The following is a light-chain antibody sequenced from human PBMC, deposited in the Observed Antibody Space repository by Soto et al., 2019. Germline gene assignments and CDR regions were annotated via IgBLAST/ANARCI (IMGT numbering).Light chain of an antibody. CDR2: DVR. CDR3: SSYTTISTYV. J-gene: IGLJ1*01. Sequence: QYDLAQHASVSGSAGQSITISCTGTSSDVGGYNYVSWYQQHPGKAPKLMIYDVRNRPSGVSNRFSGSKSVNTASLTISGLQAEDEADYYCSSYTTISTYVFGTGTKVTVL. V-gene: IGLV2-14*01. CDR1: SSDVGGYNY.